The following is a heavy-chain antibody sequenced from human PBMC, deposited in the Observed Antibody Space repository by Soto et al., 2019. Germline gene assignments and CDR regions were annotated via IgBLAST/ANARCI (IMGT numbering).Heavy chain of an antibody. CDR3: ARGYCSVGSCYDYYGMDV. CDR2: IDPSDSYT. J-gene: IGHJ6*02. Sequence: GESLKISCKGSGYSFTSYWISWVRQMPGKGLEWMGRIDPSDSYTNYSPSFQGHVTISADKSISTAYLQWSSLKASDTAMYYCARGYCSVGSCYDYYGMDVWGQGTTVTVSS. D-gene: IGHD2-15*01. V-gene: IGHV5-10-1*01. CDR1: GYSFTSYW.